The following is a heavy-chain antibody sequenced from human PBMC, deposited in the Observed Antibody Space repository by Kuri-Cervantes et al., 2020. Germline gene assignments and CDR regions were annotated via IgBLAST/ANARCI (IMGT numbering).Heavy chain of an antibody. J-gene: IGHJ6*02. Sequence: SVKVSCKASGGTFSSYTISWVRQAPGQGLEWMGRIIPILGIANYAQKFQGRVTITADKSTSTAYMELSSLRSEDTAVYYCARETGSGSYYKSHYYYGMDVWGQGTTVTVSS. CDR1: GGTFSSYT. V-gene: IGHV1-69*04. D-gene: IGHD3-10*01. CDR2: IIPILGIA. CDR3: ARETGSGSYYKSHYYYGMDV.